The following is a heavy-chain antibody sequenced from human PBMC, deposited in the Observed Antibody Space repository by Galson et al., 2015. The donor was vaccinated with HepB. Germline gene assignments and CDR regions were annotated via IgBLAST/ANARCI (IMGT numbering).Heavy chain of an antibody. CDR1: GFTFSNYA. V-gene: IGHV3-23*01. J-gene: IGHJ3*02. CDR2: ISSSGDDT. CDR3: AKDLSFSRGSYSIWAFDI. D-gene: IGHD1-26*01. Sequence: SLRLSCAASGFTFSNYAMSWVRQAPGKGLEWVSSISSSGDDTYYADSVKGRFTMSRDNFKNTLYLQMNSLRAEDTAVYYCAKDLSFSRGSYSIWAFDIWGQGTMVTVSS.